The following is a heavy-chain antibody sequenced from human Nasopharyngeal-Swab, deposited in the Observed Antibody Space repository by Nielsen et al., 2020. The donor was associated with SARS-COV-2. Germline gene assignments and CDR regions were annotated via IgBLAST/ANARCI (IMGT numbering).Heavy chain of an antibody. J-gene: IGHJ6*02. Sequence: WIRQPPGKGLEWVSYISSSSSTIYYADSVKGRFTISRDNAKNSLYLQMNSLGAEDTAVYYCARDSYPEEAYCGGDCYLNYYYYYGMDVWGQGTTVTVSS. CDR2: ISSSSSTI. V-gene: IGHV3-48*04. CDR3: ARDSYPEEAYCGGDCYLNYYYYYGMDV. D-gene: IGHD2-21*01.